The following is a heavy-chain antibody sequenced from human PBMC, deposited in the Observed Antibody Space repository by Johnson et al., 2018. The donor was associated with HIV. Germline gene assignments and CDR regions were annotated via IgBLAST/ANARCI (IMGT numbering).Heavy chain of an antibody. Sequence: QVQLVESGGGVVQPGTSLRLSCAASGFTFSRHAMHWVRQAPGKGLEWVACISYDGSNKYYADSVKGRFTISRDNSKNTLYLQMNSLRAEDTAVYYCAKERMGLAYCGGDCWEDAFDIWGQGTMVTVSS. V-gene: IGHV3-30*04. J-gene: IGHJ3*02. CDR2: ISYDGSNK. D-gene: IGHD2-21*01. CDR1: GFTFSRHA. CDR3: AKERMGLAYCGGDCWEDAFDI.